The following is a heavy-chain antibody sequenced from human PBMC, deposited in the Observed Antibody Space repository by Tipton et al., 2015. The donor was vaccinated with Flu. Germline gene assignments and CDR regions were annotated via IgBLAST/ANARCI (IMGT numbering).Heavy chain of an antibody. D-gene: IGHD3-10*02. V-gene: IGHV4-39*01. J-gene: IGHJ4*02. CDR2: IYYNGGT. CDR3: ARLSYYDVDLKNFYFDY. CDR1: GGSITSSGYS. Sequence: TLSLTCTVSGGSITSSGYSWGWLRQPPGKGLEWIGSIYYNGGTYYNPSLKSRVTISVDTSKNQFSLRLSSVTAADTAVYYYARLSYYDVDLKNFYFDYWGQGTLVTVSS.